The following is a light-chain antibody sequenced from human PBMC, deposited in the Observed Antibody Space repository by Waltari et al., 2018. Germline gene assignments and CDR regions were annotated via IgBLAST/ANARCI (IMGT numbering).Light chain of an antibody. CDR2: DAS. Sequence: AIQLTQSPSSLSASVGDRVIVTCRASQGISNSLAWYQQRSGRAPKLLIYDASNLQSGVPLRFSGSGSGTDFTLTISSLQPDDFATYYCQQFNSYPYTFGRGPGWRS. CDR1: QGISNS. CDR3: QQFNSYPYT. V-gene: IGKV1-13*02. J-gene: IGKJ2*01.